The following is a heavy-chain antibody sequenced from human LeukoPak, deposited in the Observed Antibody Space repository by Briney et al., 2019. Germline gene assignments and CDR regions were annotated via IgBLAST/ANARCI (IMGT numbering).Heavy chain of an antibody. Sequence: SQTLSLTCTVSGGSISSGGYYWSWIRQPPGKGLEWIGYIYYSGSTNYNPSLKSRVTISVDTSKNQFSLKLSSVTAADTAVYYCATSSPFYYYYGMDVWGQGTTVTVSS. CDR2: IYYSGST. V-gene: IGHV4-61*08. J-gene: IGHJ6*02. CDR1: GGSISSGGYY. CDR3: ATSSPFYYYYGMDV.